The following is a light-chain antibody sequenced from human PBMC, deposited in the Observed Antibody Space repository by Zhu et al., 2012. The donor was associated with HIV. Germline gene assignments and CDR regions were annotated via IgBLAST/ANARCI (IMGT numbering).Light chain of an antibody. J-gene: IGKJ1*01. CDR3: QQYHNWPPT. V-gene: IGKV3-15*01. CDR2: RAS. CDR1: ESVRTN. Sequence: MTQSPATLSVSPGERGTLSCRASESVRTNLAWYQQKPGQPPRLLISRASTRATAIPDRFSGSGFGTEFTLTISSLQSEDFAVYYCQQYHNWPPTFGQGTKVEVK.